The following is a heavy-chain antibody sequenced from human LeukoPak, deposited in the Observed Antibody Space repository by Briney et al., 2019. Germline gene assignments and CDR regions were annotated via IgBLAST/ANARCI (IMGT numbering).Heavy chain of an antibody. Sequence: SETLSLTCTVSGGAIRSYYWSWIRQPPGKGLEWIGYIYYSGTTNYNPSLKSRVTISVDPSKNQFSLKLTSVTAADTAVYYCAGSPPYSGSYQPCWFDPWGQGTLVTVSS. D-gene: IGHD1-26*01. J-gene: IGHJ5*02. CDR3: AGSPPYSGSYQPCWFDP. CDR2: IYYSGTT. V-gene: IGHV4-59*08. CDR1: GGAIRSYY.